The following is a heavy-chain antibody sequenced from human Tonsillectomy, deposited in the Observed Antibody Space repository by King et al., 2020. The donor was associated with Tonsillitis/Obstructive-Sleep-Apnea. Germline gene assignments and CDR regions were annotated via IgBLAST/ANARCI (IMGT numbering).Heavy chain of an antibody. CDR1: GFTFNLYA. CDR3: VKNWNVPDY. CDR2: ITANGGDA. Sequence: VQLVESGGGLVQPGGSRRLSCAASGFTFNLYAMSWVRQAPGKGLEWVSSITANGGDADYADSVKGRFTISRDNSKDTLFLQLNLLRADDTAIYFCVKNWNVPDYWGPGTLVTVSS. D-gene: IGHD1-1*01. V-gene: IGHV3-23*04. J-gene: IGHJ4*01.